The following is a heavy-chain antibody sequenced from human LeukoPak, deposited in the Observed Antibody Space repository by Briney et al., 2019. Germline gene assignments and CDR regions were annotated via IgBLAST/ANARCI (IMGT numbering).Heavy chain of an antibody. CDR2: ISNVGGSK. CDR3: AKGGGITDYARFDY. D-gene: IGHD1-14*01. Sequence: PGRSLRLSCAASGFTFSDYAIHWVRQAPGKGLEWVSVISNVGGSKHYADSVKGRFTISRDNSKNTLYLQMNSLRAEDTAVYYCAKGGGITDYARFDYWGQGTLVTVSS. V-gene: IGHV3-30-3*01. J-gene: IGHJ4*02. CDR1: GFTFSDYA.